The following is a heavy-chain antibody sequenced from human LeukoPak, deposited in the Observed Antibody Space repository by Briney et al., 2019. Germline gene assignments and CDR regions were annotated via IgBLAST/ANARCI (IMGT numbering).Heavy chain of an antibody. CDR1: GYSISSGYY. CDR3: ARGKGSSGWNYYYYMDV. V-gene: IGHV4-38-2*02. CDR2: IYYSGST. D-gene: IGHD6-19*01. J-gene: IGHJ6*03. Sequence: SETLSLTCTVSGYSISSGYYWGWIRQPPGKGLEWIGSIYYSGSTYYNPSLKSRVTISVDTSKNQFSLKLSSVTAADTAVYYCARGKGSSGWNYYYYMDVWGKGTTVTVSS.